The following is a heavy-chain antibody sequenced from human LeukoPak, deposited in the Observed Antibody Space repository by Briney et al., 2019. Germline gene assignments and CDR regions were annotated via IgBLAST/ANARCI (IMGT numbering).Heavy chain of an antibody. J-gene: IGHJ4*02. V-gene: IGHV3-7*01. CDR2: IKQNGNEK. D-gene: IGHD1-26*01. CDR1: GFTFSNYW. Sequence: GGSLRLSCAASGFTFSNYWMSWVRQAPGKGLEWVANIKQNGNEKYCVDSVKGRFTISRANAKNSLYLQMNSLRAEGMAMYYCARGSGPYYNYWGQGTLVTVSS. CDR3: ARGSGPYYNY.